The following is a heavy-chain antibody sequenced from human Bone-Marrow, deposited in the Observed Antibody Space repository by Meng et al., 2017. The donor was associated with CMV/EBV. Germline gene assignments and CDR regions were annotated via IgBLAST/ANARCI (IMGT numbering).Heavy chain of an antibody. CDR3: ARDFLYAEKGMDV. J-gene: IGHJ6*02. Sequence: ASVKVSCRASGYTITGYFIHWVRQAPGQGLEWMGWVNPNGGVTYYAQKFLGSVTMTRDSSISTAYMELSGLRSNDTAMYYCARDFLYAEKGMDVWGQGTTVTVSS. V-gene: IGHV1-2*02. CDR1: GYTITGYF. CDR2: VNPNGGVT. D-gene: IGHD2-8*01.